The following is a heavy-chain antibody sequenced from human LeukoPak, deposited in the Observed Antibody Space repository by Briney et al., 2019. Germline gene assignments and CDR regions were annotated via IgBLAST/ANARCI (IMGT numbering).Heavy chain of an antibody. CDR1: GGTFSSYA. V-gene: IGHV1-69*06. D-gene: IGHD3-10*01. Sequence: SVKVSCKASGGTFSSYAISWVRQAPGQGLEWMGGIIPIFGTANYAQKFQGRVTITADKSTSTAYMVLSSLRSEDTAVYYCASLNRSGFYYYYCMDVWGKGTTVTVSS. CDR3: ASLNRSGFYYYYCMDV. J-gene: IGHJ6*04. CDR2: IIPIFGTA.